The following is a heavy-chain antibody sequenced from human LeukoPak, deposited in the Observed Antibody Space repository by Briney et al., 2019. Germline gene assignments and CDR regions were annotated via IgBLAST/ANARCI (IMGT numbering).Heavy chain of an antibody. CDR2: VDPEDGET. V-gene: IGHV1-69-2*01. CDR3: ARDPRGPKEYYMDV. CDR1: GYTFTDYY. J-gene: IGHJ6*03. Sequence: ASVKISCKVSGYTFTDYYMHWVQQAPGKGLEWMGLVDPEDGETIYAEKFQGRVTITADKSTSTAYMELSSLRSEDTAVYYCARDPRGPKEYYMDVWGKGTTVTVSS.